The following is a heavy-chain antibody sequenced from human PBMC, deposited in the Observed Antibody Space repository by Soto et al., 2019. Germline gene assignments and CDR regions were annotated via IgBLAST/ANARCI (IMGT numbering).Heavy chain of an antibody. CDR3: VKQQRYCYGMDV. Sequence: LSLTCTVSGGSISSGGYYWSWILHHPGKGLEWIGYIYYSGSTYYNPSLKSRVTISVDTSKNQFSLKLSSVTAADTAVYYCVKQQRYCYGMDVWGQGTTVTVSS. CDR2: IYYSGST. D-gene: IGHD6-13*01. V-gene: IGHV4-31*03. J-gene: IGHJ6*02. CDR1: GGSISSGGYY.